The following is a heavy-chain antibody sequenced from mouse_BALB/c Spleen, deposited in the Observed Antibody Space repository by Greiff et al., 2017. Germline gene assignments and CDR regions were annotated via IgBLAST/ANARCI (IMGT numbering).Heavy chain of an antibody. V-gene: IGHV2-9-2*01. Sequence: QVQLKESGPGLVAPSQSLSITCTVSGFSLTSYDISWIRQPPGKGLEWLGVIWTGGGTNYNSAFMSRLSISKDNSKSQVFLKMNSLQTDDTAIYYCVRREYGNFFDYWGQGTTLTVSS. CDR3: VRREYGNFFDY. CDR1: GFSLTSYD. CDR2: IWTGGGT. D-gene: IGHD2-1*01. J-gene: IGHJ2*01.